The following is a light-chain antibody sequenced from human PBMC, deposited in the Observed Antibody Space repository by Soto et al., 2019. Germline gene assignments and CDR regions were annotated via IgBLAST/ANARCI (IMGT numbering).Light chain of an antibody. CDR1: SSDVGGYNF. Sequence: QSVLTQPASVSASPGHSITISCTRTSSDVGGYNFFSWYQQHPDKASKLMIYSVNKWRSGFSNRLSIYTSRQTASLTISMFQAEDEADYYCSSYTSSSTYGLGTGSKVTGL. CDR3: SSYTSSSTYG. CDR2: SVN. J-gene: IGLJ1*01. V-gene: IGLV2-14*03.